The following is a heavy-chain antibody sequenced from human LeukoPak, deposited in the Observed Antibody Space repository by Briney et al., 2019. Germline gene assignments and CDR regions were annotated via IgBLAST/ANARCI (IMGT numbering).Heavy chain of an antibody. CDR1: GFTFVTYT. D-gene: IGHD3-10*02. V-gene: IGHV3-21*04. J-gene: IGHJ3*02. CDR3: ASNYYVTKAAFDI. CDR2: ISSRSDYI. Sequence: GGSLRLSCEVSGFTFVTYTMNWVRQAPGKGLDWVTSISSRSDYIYYADSVKGRFTISRDKSKNMLYLQMNSLRAEDTAVYYCASNYYVTKAAFDIWGQGTMVTVSS.